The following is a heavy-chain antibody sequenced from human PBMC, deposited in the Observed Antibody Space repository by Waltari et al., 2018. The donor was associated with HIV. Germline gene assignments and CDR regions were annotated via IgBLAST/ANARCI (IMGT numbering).Heavy chain of an antibody. Sequence: EVQLMESGGRLVKPGGTRRLSCAGSGFSLGRYSLSWVRQAPGKGLEWVASISSGSSFITYSGSVKGRFTISRGNAENSLYLQMNSLRAEDTAVYYCARDMATFTGAYYFDTWGQGTLVTVSS. CDR1: GFSLGRYS. J-gene: IGHJ4*02. CDR3: ARDMATFTGAYYFDT. D-gene: IGHD5-12*01. V-gene: IGHV3-21*01. CDR2: ISSGSSFI.